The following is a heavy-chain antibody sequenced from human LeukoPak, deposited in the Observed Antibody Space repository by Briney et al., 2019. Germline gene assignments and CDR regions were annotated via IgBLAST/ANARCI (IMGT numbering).Heavy chain of an antibody. D-gene: IGHD5-18*01. CDR1: GDSVSSSSSA. CDR2: TFYRSKRYN. J-gene: IGHJ3*02. V-gene: IGHV6-1*01. CDR3: ARLAGGFSYGLDI. Sequence: SQTLSLTCAISGDSVSSSSSAWNWIRQSPSRGLEWLGRTFYRSKRYNEYAVSVKSRITINPDTSKNQFSLQLNSVTPEDTAVYFCARLAGGFSYGLDIWGQGTMVTVSS.